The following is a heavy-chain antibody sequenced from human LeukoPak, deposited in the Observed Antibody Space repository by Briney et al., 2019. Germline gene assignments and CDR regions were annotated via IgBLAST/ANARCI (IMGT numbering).Heavy chain of an antibody. V-gene: IGHV3-74*01. Sequence: PGGSLRLSCAASGFTFGSYWMHWVRQPPGKGLVWVSRIDIDGRSTSYADSVKGRFTISRDNAKDTMYLQMNSLRAEDTAVYYCARGYDYNWFDSWGQGTLVTVPS. CDR3: ARGYDYNWFDS. CDR2: IDIDGRST. CDR1: GFTFGSYW. J-gene: IGHJ5*01. D-gene: IGHD1-20*01.